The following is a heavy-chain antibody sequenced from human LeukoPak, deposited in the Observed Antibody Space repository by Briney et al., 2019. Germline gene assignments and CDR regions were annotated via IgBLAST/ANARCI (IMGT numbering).Heavy chain of an antibody. CDR2: IKSKTDGGTT. V-gene: IGHV3-15*01. CDR3: TTGPQPTQLRYFDWLKGC. D-gene: IGHD3-9*01. J-gene: IGHJ4*02. Sequence: PGGSLRLSCAASGFTFSNAWMTWVRQAPGKGLEWVGRIKSKTDGGTTDYAAPVKGRFTISRDDSKNTLYLQMNSLKSEDTAVYYCTTGPQPTQLRYFDWLKGCWGQGTLVTVSS. CDR1: GFTFSNAW.